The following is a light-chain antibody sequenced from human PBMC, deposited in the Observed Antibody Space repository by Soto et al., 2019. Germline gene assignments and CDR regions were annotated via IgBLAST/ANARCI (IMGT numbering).Light chain of an antibody. V-gene: IGLV1-51*01. CDR2: END. CDR1: RSNIGNNY. Sequence: QSVLKQPPSVSAAPGQKVTISCSGSRSNIGNNYVSWYQGVPGTAPKLLIHENDKRPSGIPDRFSGSKSGTSATLGITGLQTGDEADYYCETWDDSLSAGVFGGGTKLTVL. J-gene: IGLJ2*01. CDR3: ETWDDSLSAGV.